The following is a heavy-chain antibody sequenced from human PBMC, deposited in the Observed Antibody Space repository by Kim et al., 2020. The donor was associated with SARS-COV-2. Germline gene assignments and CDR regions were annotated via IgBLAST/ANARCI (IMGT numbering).Heavy chain of an antibody. CDR2: IKQDGSEK. D-gene: IGHD3-3*01. CDR1: GFTFSSYW. V-gene: IGHV3-7*01. J-gene: IGHJ6*02. CDR3: ARDHGFLEWLLYGEIDYYYYGMDV. Sequence: GGSLRLSCAASGFTFSSYWMSWVRQAPGKGLEWVANIKQDGSEKYYVDSVKGRFTISRDNAKNSLYLQMNSLRAEDTAVYYCARDHGFLEWLLYGEIDYYYYGMDVWGQGTTVTVSS.